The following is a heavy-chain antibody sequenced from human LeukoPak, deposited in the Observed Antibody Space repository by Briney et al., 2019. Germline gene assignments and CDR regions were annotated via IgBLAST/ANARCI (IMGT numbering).Heavy chain of an antibody. J-gene: IGHJ4*02. CDR2: INPNSGGT. CDR3: ARRIAAAGPFDY. D-gene: IGHD6-13*01. CDR1: GYTFTGYY. V-gene: IGHV1-2*02. Sequence: ASVKVSCKASGYTFTGYYMHWVRQAPGQGLEWMGWINPNSGGTNYAQKFQGRVTMTRDTSISTAYMELRSLRSDDTAVYYCARRIAAAGPFDYWGQGTLVTVSS.